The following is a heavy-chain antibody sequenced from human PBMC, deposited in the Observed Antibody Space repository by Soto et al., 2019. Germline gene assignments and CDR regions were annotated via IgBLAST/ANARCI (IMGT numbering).Heavy chain of an antibody. CDR2: IIPILGIA. CDR1: GGTFSSYT. J-gene: IGHJ5*02. Sequence: QVQLVQSGAEVKKPGSSVKVSCKASGGTFSSYTISWVRQAPGQGLEWMGRIIPILGIANYAQKFQGRVTVTPDKSTSTAYMELGSVRSEDTAVYYGARGTGDDYGDHRAYNWFDPWGQGTLVTVSS. CDR3: ARGTGDDYGDHRAYNWFDP. D-gene: IGHD4-17*01. V-gene: IGHV1-69*02.